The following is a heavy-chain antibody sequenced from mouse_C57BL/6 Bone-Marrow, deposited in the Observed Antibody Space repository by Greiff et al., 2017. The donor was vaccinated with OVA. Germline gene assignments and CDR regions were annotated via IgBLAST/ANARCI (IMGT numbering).Heavy chain of an antibody. CDR1: GYTFTSYG. V-gene: IGHV1-81*01. D-gene: IGHD2-3*01. CDR3: ARDGYYFYWYFDV. J-gene: IGHJ1*03. Sequence: QVQLQQSGAELARPGASVKLSCKASGYTFTSYGISWVKQRTGQGLEWIGEIYPRSGNTYYNEKFKGKATLTADKSSSTAYMELRSLTSEDSAVYVCARDGYYFYWYFDVWGTGTTVTVSS. CDR2: IYPRSGNT.